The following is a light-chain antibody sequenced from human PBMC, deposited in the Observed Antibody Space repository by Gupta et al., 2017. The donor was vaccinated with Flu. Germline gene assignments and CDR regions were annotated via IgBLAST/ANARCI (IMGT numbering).Light chain of an antibody. V-gene: IGKV1-5*03. CDR2: KAF. J-gene: IGKJ1*01. CDR1: KVISSISSW. Sequence: IQMMPSPSTLSASVRERVTITCRAHKVISSISSWLAWYQQKPEKAPKLLISKAFSLEIGVPSRFSGSGSGTEFTLTISSLQPDDFATYYCHQYKSYSWTFGQWTKVEIK. CDR3: HQYKSYSWT.